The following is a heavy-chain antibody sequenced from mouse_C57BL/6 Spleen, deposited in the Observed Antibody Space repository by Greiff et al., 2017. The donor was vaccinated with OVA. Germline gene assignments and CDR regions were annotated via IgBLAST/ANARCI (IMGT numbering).Heavy chain of an antibody. V-gene: IGHV1-85*01. CDR2: IYPRDGST. D-gene: IGHD2-5*01. Sequence: QVQLQPSGPELVKPGASVKLSCQASGYPFTSYDINWVKQRPGQGLAWIGWIYPRDGSTKYNEKFKGKATMTVDTSSSTAYKERLSLTSDDSAVYFCARSGYYSNSGAMDYWGQGTSVTVSS. J-gene: IGHJ4*01. CDR3: ARSGYYSNSGAMDY. CDR1: GYPFTSYD.